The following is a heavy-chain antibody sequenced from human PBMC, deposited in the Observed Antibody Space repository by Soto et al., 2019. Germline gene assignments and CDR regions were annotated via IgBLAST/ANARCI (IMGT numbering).Heavy chain of an antibody. CDR2: IYSGGST. CDR1: GFTGSSNY. Sequence: EVQLVETGGGLIQQGGSLRLSCAASGFTGSSNYMSWVRRAPGKGLEWVSVIYSGGSTYYADYVKGRFTSSRDNSKNTLYLQMNSLRAEDTAVYYCATALGVPLAQPPDSWGQGTMVTVSS. D-gene: IGHD3-16*01. CDR3: ATALGVPLAQPPDS. V-gene: IGHV3-53*02. J-gene: IGHJ5*01.